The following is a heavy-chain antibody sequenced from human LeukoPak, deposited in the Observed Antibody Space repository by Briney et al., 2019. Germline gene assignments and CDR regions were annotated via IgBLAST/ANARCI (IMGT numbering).Heavy chain of an antibody. CDR2: IQNDASTR. CDR3: ARELSQIVWGGLDY. CDR1: GFIFSHYG. D-gene: IGHD2-21*01. Sequence: GGSLRLSCTASGFIFSHYGMHWVRQAPGKGLEWVAVIQNDASTRNYVDSVKGRFTISRDNSENTVFLQMDSLRVEDTAVYYCARELSQIVWGGLDYGGQGTLVSVSS. J-gene: IGHJ4*02. V-gene: IGHV3-33*05.